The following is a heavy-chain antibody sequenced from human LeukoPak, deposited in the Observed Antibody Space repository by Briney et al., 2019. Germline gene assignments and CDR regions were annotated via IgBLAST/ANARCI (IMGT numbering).Heavy chain of an antibody. CDR2: IIPILGIA. V-gene: IGHV1-69*04. J-gene: IGHJ5*02. CDR3: ARVGSYGSGSYFMGNWFDP. D-gene: IGHD3-10*01. Sequence: ASVKVSCKASGGTFSNYAISWVRQAPGQGLEWMGRIIPILGIANYAQKFQGRVTITADKSTSTAYMELSSLRSEDTAVYYCARVGSYGSGSYFMGNWFDPWGQGTLVTVSS. CDR1: GGTFSNYA.